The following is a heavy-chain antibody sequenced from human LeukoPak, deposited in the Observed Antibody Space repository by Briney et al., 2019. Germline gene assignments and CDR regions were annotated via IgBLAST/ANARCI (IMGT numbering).Heavy chain of an antibody. CDR3: AKWSSSGWYALYFDY. D-gene: IGHD6-19*01. V-gene: IGHV4-59*01. CDR2: IYYSGST. Sequence: SETLSLTCTVSGGSISSYYWSWIRQPPGKGLEWIGYIYYSGSTNYNPSLKSRVTISVDTSKNQFSLKLSSVTAADTAVYYCAKWSSSGWYALYFDYWGQGTLVTVSS. J-gene: IGHJ4*02. CDR1: GGSISSYY.